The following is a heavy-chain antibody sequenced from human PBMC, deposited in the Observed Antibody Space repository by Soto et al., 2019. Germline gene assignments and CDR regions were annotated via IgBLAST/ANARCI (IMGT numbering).Heavy chain of an antibody. J-gene: IGHJ4*02. V-gene: IGHV4-59*01. CDR3: ARSVAVPGAHIDY. Sequence: SETLSLTCSVSDGSISGSYWRWIRQSPGKGLEWLGYVYYTGSTNYSPSLRSRVSISVDTSKNEFSLRLSSVTAADTAVYFCARSVAVPGAHIDYWGQGTQVTVSS. CDR1: DGSISGSY. CDR2: VYYTGST. D-gene: IGHD6-19*01.